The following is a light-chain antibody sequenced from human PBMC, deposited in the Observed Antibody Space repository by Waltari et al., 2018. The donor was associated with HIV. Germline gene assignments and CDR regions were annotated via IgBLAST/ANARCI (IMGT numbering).Light chain of an antibody. CDR2: YDD. CDR3: QVWDSSSDQYV. J-gene: IGLJ1*01. CDR1: NIGSKS. V-gene: IGLV3-21*04. Sequence: SYVLTQPPSVSVAPGKTATITCGGNNIGSKSVHWYQQKPGQAPVLVIYYDDNRPSGIPERFSGSNSGNTATLTISRVEAGDEADYYCQVWDSSSDQYVFGTETKVTVL.